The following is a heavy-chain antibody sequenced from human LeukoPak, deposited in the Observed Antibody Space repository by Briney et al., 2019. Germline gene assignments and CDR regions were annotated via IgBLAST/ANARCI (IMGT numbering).Heavy chain of an antibody. J-gene: IGHJ4*02. V-gene: IGHV4-59*01. CDR1: GGSISSYY. CDR2: IYYSGST. CDR3: AGGVVAALDFDY. Sequence: SETLSLTCTVSGGSISSYYWSWIRQPPGKGLGWIGYIYYSGSTNYNPSLKSRVTISVDTSKNQFSLKLSSVTAADTAVHYCAGGVVAALDFDYWGQGTLVTVSS. D-gene: IGHD2-15*01.